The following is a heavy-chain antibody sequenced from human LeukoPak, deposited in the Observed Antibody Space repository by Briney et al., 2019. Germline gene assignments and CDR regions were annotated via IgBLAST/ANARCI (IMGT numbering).Heavy chain of an antibody. V-gene: IGHV4-39*01. D-gene: IGHD2-2*02. Sequence: PSETLSLTCTVSGGSISSSNYYWGWIRQPPGKGLEWIGSIYYSGSTYYNPSLKSRGTISVDTSKNQLSLKLSSVTAADMAVYYCARSRKNDCTSTSCYTDYWGQGTLVTVSS. CDR3: ARSRKNDCTSTSCYTDY. J-gene: IGHJ4*02. CDR1: GGSISSSNYY. CDR2: IYYSGST.